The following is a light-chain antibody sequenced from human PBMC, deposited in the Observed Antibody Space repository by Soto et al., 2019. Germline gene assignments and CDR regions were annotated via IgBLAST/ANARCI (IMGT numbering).Light chain of an antibody. Sequence: DIQMTQSPSTLSTSVGDRVTITCRASQSISDWLAWYQQKAGKAPKLLIYRASSLESGVPSRFSGSGSGTEFTLTISSLQPDDFATYYCQQYSIYPLTFGGGTKVDIK. J-gene: IGKJ4*01. CDR2: RAS. CDR1: QSISDW. CDR3: QQYSIYPLT. V-gene: IGKV1-5*03.